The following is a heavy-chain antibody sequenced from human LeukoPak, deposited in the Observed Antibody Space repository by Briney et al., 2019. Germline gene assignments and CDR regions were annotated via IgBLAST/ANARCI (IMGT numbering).Heavy chain of an antibody. CDR1: GFTFSSYG. D-gene: IGHD6-13*01. Sequence: GRSLRLSCAASGFTFSSYGMHWVRQAPGKGLEWVAVISYDGSNKYYADSVKGRFTISRDNSKNTLYLQMNSLRAEDTAVYYCARGDYSSSQVIVLDIWGQGTMVAVSS. CDR3: ARGDYSSSQVIVLDI. V-gene: IGHV3-30*03. J-gene: IGHJ3*02. CDR2: ISYDGSNK.